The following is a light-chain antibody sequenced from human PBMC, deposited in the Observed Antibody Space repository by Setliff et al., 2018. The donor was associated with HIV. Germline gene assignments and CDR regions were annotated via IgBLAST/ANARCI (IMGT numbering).Light chain of an antibody. CDR2: DAS. J-gene: IGKJ1*01. Sequence: EIVLTQSPGTLSLSPGERATLSCRASQSVRNNYVAWYQQTPGLAPRLLMYDASRRAAGVPDRFSGSGSGKDFTLTISRLEPEDFVVYYCQQYGASPRTFGPGTKVDIK. CDR3: QQYGASPRT. V-gene: IGKV3D-20*01. CDR1: QSVRNNY.